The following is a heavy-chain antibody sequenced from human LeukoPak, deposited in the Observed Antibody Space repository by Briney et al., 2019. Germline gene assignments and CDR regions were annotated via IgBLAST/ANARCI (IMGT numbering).Heavy chain of an antibody. D-gene: IGHD3-10*01. J-gene: IGHJ4*02. Sequence: LPGGSLRLSCAASGFTFSSYGMHWVRQAPGKGLEWVAVISYDGSNKYYTDSVKGRFTISRDNSKNTLYLQMNSLRAEDTAVYYCAKDLTRYGSGSYSLFDYWGQGTLVTVSS. CDR2: ISYDGSNK. CDR1: GFTFSSYG. V-gene: IGHV3-30*18. CDR3: AKDLTRYGSGSYSLFDY.